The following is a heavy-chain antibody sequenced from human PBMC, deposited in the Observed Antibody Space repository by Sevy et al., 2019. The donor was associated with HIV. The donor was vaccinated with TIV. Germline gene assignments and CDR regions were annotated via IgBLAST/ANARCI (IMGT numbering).Heavy chain of an antibody. CDR1: ALTFTRYA. V-gene: IGHV3-30*03. CDR2: ISYEGSNI. J-gene: IGHJ4*02. Sequence: GGSLRLSCAASALTFTRYAFHWVRQAPGKGPEWLGVISYEGSNIYYGSSVKGRFTISRDNSKNTLYLQMNDMRTEDISGYYDHRDLHPPGPVRGTNFDYWGRGTLVTVSS. D-gene: IGHD1-1*01. CDR3: HRDLHPPGPVRGTNFDY.